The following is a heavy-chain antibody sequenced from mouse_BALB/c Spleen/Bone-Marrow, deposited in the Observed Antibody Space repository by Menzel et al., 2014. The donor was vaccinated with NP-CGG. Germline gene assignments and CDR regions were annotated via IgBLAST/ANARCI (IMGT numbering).Heavy chain of an antibody. CDR2: ISNGGGST. J-gene: IGHJ4*01. CDR1: GFTFXSYS. V-gene: IGHV5-12-2*01. CDR3: ARQLGLRVDY. D-gene: IGHD3-1*01. Sequence: EVQRVESGGGLVQPGGSLKLSCAASGFTFXSYSMSWVRQTPEKGLEWVAYISNGGGSTYYPDTVKGRFTISRDNAKNTLYLQMSSLKSEDTAMYYCARQLGLRVDYWGQGSSVTVSS.